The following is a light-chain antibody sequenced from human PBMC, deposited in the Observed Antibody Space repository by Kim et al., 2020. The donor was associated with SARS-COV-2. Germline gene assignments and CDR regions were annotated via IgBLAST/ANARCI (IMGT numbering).Light chain of an antibody. J-gene: IGLJ2*01. CDR3: QVWDSSSEHPV. CDR1: NIGDKS. CDR2: YDS. Sequence: SYELTQPPSVSVAPGKTARITCGGNNIGDKSVHWYQQKPGQAPVVVISYDSDRPSGIPERFSGSNSGNTATVTISRVEAGDEADYYCQVWDSSSEHPVFGGGTQLTVL. V-gene: IGLV3-21*04.